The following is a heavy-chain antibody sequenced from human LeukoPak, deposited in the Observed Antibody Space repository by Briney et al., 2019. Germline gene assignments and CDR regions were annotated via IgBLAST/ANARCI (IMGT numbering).Heavy chain of an antibody. Sequence: PGRSLRLSCAPSGFTFSSYGMHWVRQAPGKGREWVAVISFDGRNKYFADSVKGRFTIPRDNSKNTLYLQMNSLRAEDTAVYCCAKEKYRGYSYGSGDYWGQGTLVTVSS. CDR1: GFTFSSYG. CDR2: ISFDGRNK. CDR3: AKEKYRGYSYGSGDY. J-gene: IGHJ4*02. D-gene: IGHD5-18*01. V-gene: IGHV3-30*18.